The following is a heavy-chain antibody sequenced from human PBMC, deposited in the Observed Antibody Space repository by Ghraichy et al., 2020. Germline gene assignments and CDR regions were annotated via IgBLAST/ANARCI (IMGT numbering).Heavy chain of an antibody. CDR1: GGSISSSSYY. Sequence: SCTVSGGSISSSSYYWGWIRQPPGKGLEWIGSIYYSGSTYYNPSLKSRVTISVDTSKNQFSLKLSSVTAADTAVYYCARRSIAVAAVYFDYWGQGTLVTVSS. CDR2: IYYSGST. D-gene: IGHD6-19*01. J-gene: IGHJ4*02. V-gene: IGHV4-39*01. CDR3: ARRSIAVAAVYFDY.